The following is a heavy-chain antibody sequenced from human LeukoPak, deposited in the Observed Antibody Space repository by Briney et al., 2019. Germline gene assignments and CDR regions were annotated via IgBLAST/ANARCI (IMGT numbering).Heavy chain of an antibody. V-gene: IGHV3-23*01. J-gene: IGHJ5*02. CDR2: ISGNGRNI. CDR1: EFTFTNYA. CDR3: AKDEGSGWSGRLDP. Sequence: GGSLRLSCAASEFTFTNYAMSWVRQAPGKGLEWVSAISGNGRNIFYADSVKGRFTISRDNSKNTMYLHMDSLRAEDTAVYFCAKDEGSGWSGRLDPWGQGTLVTVSS. D-gene: IGHD6-19*01.